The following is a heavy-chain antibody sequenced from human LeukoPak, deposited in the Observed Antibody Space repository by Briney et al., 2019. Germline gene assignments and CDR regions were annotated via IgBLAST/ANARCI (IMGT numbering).Heavy chain of an antibody. Sequence: ASVKVSCTVSGYTLSELSIHWVRQAPGKGLEWVGGLDPNDGETIYAQKFRGRVIMTEDTSRDTAYMELSSLRSEDTAVFYCAASFLRFSPDFDYWGQGTLVTVSS. CDR2: LDPNDGET. CDR1: GYTLSELS. J-gene: IGHJ4*02. D-gene: IGHD3-3*01. CDR3: AASFLRFSPDFDY. V-gene: IGHV1-24*01.